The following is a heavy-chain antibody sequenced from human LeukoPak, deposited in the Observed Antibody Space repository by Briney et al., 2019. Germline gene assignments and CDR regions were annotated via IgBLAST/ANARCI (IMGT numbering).Heavy chain of an antibody. CDR2: INHSGST. Sequence: PSETLSLTCAVYGGSFSGYYWSWIRQPLGKGLEWIGEINHSGSTNYNPSLKSRVTISVDTSKNQFSLKLSSVTAADTAVYYCARNGWYGFDYWGQGTLVTVSS. CDR1: GGSFSGYY. V-gene: IGHV4-34*01. CDR3: ARNGWYGFDY. D-gene: IGHD6-19*01. J-gene: IGHJ4*02.